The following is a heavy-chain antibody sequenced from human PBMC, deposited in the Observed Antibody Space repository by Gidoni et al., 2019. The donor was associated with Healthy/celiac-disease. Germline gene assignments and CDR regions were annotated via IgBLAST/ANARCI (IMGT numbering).Heavy chain of an antibody. V-gene: IGHV3-23*01. Sequence: EVQLLESGGGLVQPGGSLRLSCAASGFTFSSYAMSWVRQAPGKGLEWVSAISGSGGSTYYADSVKGRFTISRDNSKNTRYLQMNGLRAEDTAVYYCAKRRGVDSSSWSFDYWGQGTLVTVSS. CDR1: GFTFSSYA. J-gene: IGHJ4*02. D-gene: IGHD6-13*01. CDR3: AKRRGVDSSSWSFDY. CDR2: ISGSGGST.